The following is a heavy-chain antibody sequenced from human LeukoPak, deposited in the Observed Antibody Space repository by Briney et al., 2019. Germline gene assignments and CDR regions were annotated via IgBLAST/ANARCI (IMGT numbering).Heavy chain of an antibody. V-gene: IGHV4-61*02. CDR3: ARGSCGVNCPKFNWLDT. CDR2: VYMNGHS. CDR1: GGSITSGSYY. J-gene: IGHJ5*02. Sequence: SETLSLTCTVSGGSITSGSYYWTWTRQSAGGGLEWIGRVYMNGHSNSNPSLESRVTISVDTSNNQFSLNLASVTAADTARYFCARGSCGVNCPKFNWLDTWGQGILVTVSS. D-gene: IGHD2-21*01.